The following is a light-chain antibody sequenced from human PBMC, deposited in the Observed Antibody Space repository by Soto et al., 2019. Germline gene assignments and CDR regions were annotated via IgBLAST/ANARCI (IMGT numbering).Light chain of an antibody. CDR1: QTVRKNY. Sequence: EFVLAQSPGTLSLSPGERATLSCRASQTVRKNYLAWYQQKPGQAPRLLIYDASNRATGIPDSFSGSASGTDFTLTISRMEPEDFAVYYCQQYGSSGTFGQGTKVDIK. V-gene: IGKV3-20*01. J-gene: IGKJ1*01. CDR2: DAS. CDR3: QQYGSSGT.